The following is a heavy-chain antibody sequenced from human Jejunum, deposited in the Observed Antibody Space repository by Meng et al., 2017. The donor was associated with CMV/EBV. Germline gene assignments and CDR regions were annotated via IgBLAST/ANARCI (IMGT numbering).Heavy chain of an antibody. CDR2: IYHGESA. CDR1: GDSMGSSDW. V-gene: IGHV4-4*02. J-gene: IGHJ4*02. D-gene: IGHD3-22*01. Sequence: CTVSGDSMGSSDWWSWVRQPPGKGLEWIGEIYHGESATYNPSLKSRVTISVDKSKNQLSLKLSSVTAADTAVYYCARNGFYSLDFWGQGTRVTVSS. CDR3: ARNGFYSLDF.